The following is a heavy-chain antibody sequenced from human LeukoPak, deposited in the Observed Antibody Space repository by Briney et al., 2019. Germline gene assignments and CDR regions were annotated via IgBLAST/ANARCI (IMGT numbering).Heavy chain of an antibody. J-gene: IGHJ6*03. CDR3: ARDFFGDYYYYMDV. V-gene: IGHV1-18*01. CDR1: GFTFTSYG. CDR2: ISAYNGNT. Sequence: GASVKVSCKASGFTFTSYGISWVRQAPGQGLEWMGWISAYNGNTNYAQKLQGRVTMTTDTSTSTAYMELRSLRSDDTAVYYCARDFFGDYYYYMDVWGKGTTVTVSS. D-gene: IGHD3-10*01.